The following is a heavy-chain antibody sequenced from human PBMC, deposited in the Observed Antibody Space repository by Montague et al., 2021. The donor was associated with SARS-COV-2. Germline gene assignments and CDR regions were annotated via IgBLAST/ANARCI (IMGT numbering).Heavy chain of an antibody. CDR1: GNSLSNSRYF. J-gene: IGHJ4*02. CDR3: ARHSGGSEVAGLDY. D-gene: IGHD6-19*01. CDR2: FYFSGKX. V-gene: IGHV4-39*01. Sequence: SETLSLTCSVSGNSLSNSRYFWGWIRQPPRKGLEWIGSFYFSGKXLYNSSLESRVTISVDTSKNQFSLQLSSVTASDTAVYYCARHSGGSEVAGLDYWGQGILVTVSS.